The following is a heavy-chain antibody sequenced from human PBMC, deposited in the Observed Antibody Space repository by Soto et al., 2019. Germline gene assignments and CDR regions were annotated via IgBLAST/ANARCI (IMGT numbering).Heavy chain of an antibody. CDR2: INPNNGGT. D-gene: IGHD1-26*01. Sequence: QVQLVQSGAEVKKSGASVMVSCKASGYTFTGYYIHWVRHTPGQGLEWMGWINPNNGGTNYVQKFQGRVTMTRDTSINTAYMELRRLTSDDTAVYYCARDLPIVGTTTWDYWGQGTLVTVSS. CDR1: GYTFTGYY. V-gene: IGHV1-2*02. J-gene: IGHJ4*02. CDR3: ARDLPIVGTTTWDY.